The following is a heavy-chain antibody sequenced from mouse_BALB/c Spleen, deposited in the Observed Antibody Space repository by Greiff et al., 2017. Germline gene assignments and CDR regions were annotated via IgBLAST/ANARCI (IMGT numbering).Heavy chain of an antibody. D-gene: IGHD2-4*01. CDR3: ARAPYDYDFDY. CDR1: GFTFSSYG. Sequence: EVKLVESGGGLVQPGGSLKLSCAASGFTFSSYGMSWVRQTPDKRLELVATINSNGGSTYYPDSVKGRFTISRDNAKNTLYLQMSSLKSEDTAMYYCARAPYDYDFDYWGQGTTLTVSS. V-gene: IGHV5-6-3*01. J-gene: IGHJ2*01. CDR2: INSNGGST.